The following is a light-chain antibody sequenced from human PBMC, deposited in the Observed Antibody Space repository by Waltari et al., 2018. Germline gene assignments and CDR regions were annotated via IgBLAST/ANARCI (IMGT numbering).Light chain of an antibody. CDR1: KLGTSS. CDR3: HVWHPHVDPGV. CDR2: SDR. Sequence: SYVVTQPPSVSVAPGETATITCGGDKLGTSSVHWYQQKAGQAPVLVIFSDRDRPSGIPDRFSGSNSGNTATLTISRVEAGDEARYYCHVWHPHVDPGVFGTGTEVTVL. J-gene: IGLJ1*01. V-gene: IGLV3-21*04.